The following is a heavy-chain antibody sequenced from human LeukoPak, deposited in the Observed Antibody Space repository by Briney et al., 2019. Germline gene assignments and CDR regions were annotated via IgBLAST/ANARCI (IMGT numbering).Heavy chain of an antibody. Sequence: SETLSLTCTVSGGSISSYYWSWIRQTPGKGLEWVGYIYYSGSTNHNPSLKSRVTIALDTSKNQFSLKLRSVTAADTAVYYCARDGLRRPNWGQGTLVTVSS. D-gene: IGHD4-17*01. CDR1: GGSISSYY. J-gene: IGHJ4*02. CDR3: ARDGLRRPN. V-gene: IGHV4-59*01. CDR2: IYYSGST.